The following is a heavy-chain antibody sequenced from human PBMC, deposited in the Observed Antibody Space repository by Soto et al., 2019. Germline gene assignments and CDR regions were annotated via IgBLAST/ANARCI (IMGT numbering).Heavy chain of an antibody. CDR3: ARRASGWFSDH. V-gene: IGHV3-23*01. CDR2: ISGSGGST. Sequence: EVQLLESGGGLVKPGGSLRRSCAASGFTFSSYAMNWVRQAPGKGLEWVSVISGSGGSTYYADSVKGRFTISRDNSTNTRYLQMNRLRAEDTAVYYCARRASGWFSDHWGQGALVTVSS. D-gene: IGHD6-19*01. CDR1: GFTFSSYA. J-gene: IGHJ4*02.